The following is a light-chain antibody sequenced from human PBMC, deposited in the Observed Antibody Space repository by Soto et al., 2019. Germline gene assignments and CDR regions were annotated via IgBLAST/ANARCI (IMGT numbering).Light chain of an antibody. CDR2: RNN. V-gene: IGLV1-40*01. J-gene: IGLJ3*02. CDR1: SSNVGAGDD. CDR3: QAYDIRLTGWV. Sequence: QSVLTQPPSVSGAPGQRITISCSGSSSNVGAGDDVQWYQQLPGTAPKLLIYRNNNRPSGVPVRFSGSKSGTSASLAITGLQAEDEADYYCQAYDIRLTGWVFGGGTKLTVL.